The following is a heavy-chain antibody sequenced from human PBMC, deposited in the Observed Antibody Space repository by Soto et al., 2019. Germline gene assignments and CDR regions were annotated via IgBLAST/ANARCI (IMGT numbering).Heavy chain of an antibody. J-gene: IGHJ5*02. D-gene: IGHD6-13*01. CDR1: GGSISSGRSS. CDR3: VRESTASGPNWFDT. V-gene: IGHV4-30-2*01. CDR2: ISHSGST. Sequence: QLHLQESGSGLVKPSQTLSLTCSVSGGSISSGRSSWNWIRQPPGRGLEWITYISHSGSTYYNPYLKSRVTISVDRSKNKFSLNLSSLTAADTAVYYCVRESTASGPNWFDTWGQGALVTVSS.